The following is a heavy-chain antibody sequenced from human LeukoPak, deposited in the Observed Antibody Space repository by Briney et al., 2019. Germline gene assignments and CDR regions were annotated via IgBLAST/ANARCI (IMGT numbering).Heavy chain of an antibody. CDR1: GFTFDDYG. D-gene: IGHD3-3*02. CDR3: ARAPSNAHFDY. CDR2: IYSGGST. V-gene: IGHV3-66*01. J-gene: IGHJ4*02. Sequence: GGSLRLSCAASGFTFDDYGMSWVRQAPGKGLEWVSVIYSGGSTYYADSVKGRFTISRDNSKNTLYLQMNSLRAEDTAVYYCARAPSNAHFDYWGQGTLVTVSS.